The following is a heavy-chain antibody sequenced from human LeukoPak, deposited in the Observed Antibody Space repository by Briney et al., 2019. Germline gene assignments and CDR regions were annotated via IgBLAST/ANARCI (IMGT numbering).Heavy chain of an antibody. CDR3: ASGGPYYDFDY. J-gene: IGHJ4*02. CDR2: INPSGGYT. D-gene: IGHD3-3*01. Sequence: ASVKVSCKASGYTFTTYYIHWVRRAPGQGLEWVGIINPSGGYTNYAQKFQGRVTMTRDTSTSTVYMEVSSLRSEDTAVYYCASGGPYYDFDYWGQGTLVTVSS. CDR1: GYTFTTYY. V-gene: IGHV1-46*01.